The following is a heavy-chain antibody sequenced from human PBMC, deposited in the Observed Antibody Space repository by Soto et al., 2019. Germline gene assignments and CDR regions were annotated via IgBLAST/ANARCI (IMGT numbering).Heavy chain of an antibody. CDR1: GFTFSSNW. D-gene: IGHD3-3*01. J-gene: IGHJ4*02. CDR3: VRGVRSKSRVNYFST. V-gene: IGHV3-7*04. CDR2: IKQDGSEE. Sequence: PGGSLRLSCAAAGFTFSSNWMSWVRQAPGKGLEWVANIKQDGSEEYYVDSVKGRFIISRDNAKNSVYLQMNSLRAEDPAVYYCVRGVRSKSRVNYFSTWGQRPLGGVSS.